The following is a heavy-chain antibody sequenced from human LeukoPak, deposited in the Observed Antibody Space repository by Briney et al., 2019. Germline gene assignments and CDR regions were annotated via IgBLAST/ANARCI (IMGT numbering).Heavy chain of an antibody. CDR1: GFTFSTYA. CDR2: MGGSDGVA. Sequence: GGSLRLSCAASGFTFSTYAMSWVRQAPGEGVEWVSGMGGSDGVAYYADSVKGRFNISRDNSKNTLYLQMSSLRAEDTAVYYCAKWPDYGSGSSLDYWGQGTLVTVSS. J-gene: IGHJ4*02. CDR3: AKWPDYGSGSSLDY. V-gene: IGHV3-23*01. D-gene: IGHD3-10*01.